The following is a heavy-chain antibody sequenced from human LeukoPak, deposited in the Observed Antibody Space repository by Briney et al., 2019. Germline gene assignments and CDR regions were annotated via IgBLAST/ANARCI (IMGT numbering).Heavy chain of an antibody. CDR3: ARAGIPGYCTNVTCSNWLDP. J-gene: IGHJ5*02. Sequence: SVKVSCKASGYTFTGYYMHWVRQAPGQGLEWMGGIIPMFGTPNYAQRLQGRVTITADKSTKTAYMELSSLRSEDTAVYYCARAGIPGYCTNVTCSNWLDPWGQGTLVTVSS. CDR1: GYTFTGYY. D-gene: IGHD2-8*01. V-gene: IGHV1-69*06. CDR2: IIPMFGTP.